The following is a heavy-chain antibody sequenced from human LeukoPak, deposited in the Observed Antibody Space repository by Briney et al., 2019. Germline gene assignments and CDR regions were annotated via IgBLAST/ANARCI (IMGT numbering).Heavy chain of an antibody. J-gene: IGHJ4*02. V-gene: IGHV3-7*03. Sequence: GGSLRLSCAASGFTFSSYWMSWVRQAPGKGLEWVANIKQDGSEKYYVDSAKGRFTISRDNAKNSLYLQMNSLRAEDTAVYYCARGDYSYYYGSGSSFDYWGQGTLVTVSS. D-gene: IGHD3-10*01. CDR3: ARGDYSYYYGSGSSFDY. CDR2: IKQDGSEK. CDR1: GFTFSSYW.